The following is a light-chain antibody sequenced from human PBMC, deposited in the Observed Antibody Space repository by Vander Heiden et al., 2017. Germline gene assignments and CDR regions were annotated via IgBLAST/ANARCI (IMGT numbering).Light chain of an antibody. V-gene: IGLV1-44*01. CDR3: AAWDDSLNGYWV. Sequence: QSVLTQPPSASGTPGQRVTISCSGSSSNIGSNAVNWYQQLPETAPELLIYSNNQRPSGVPDRFSGSKSGTSASLAISGLQSEDEADYYCAAWDDSLNGYWVFGGGTKLTVL. CDR2: SNN. CDR1: SSNIGSNA. J-gene: IGLJ3*02.